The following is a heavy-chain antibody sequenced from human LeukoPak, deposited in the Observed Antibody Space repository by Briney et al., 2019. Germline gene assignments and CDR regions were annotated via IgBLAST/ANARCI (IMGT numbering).Heavy chain of an antibody. D-gene: IGHD1-26*01. J-gene: IGHJ4*02. Sequence: PGRSLRLSCAASGFTFSSYAMHWVRQAPGKGLEWVAVISYDGCNKYYADSVKGRFTISRDNSKNTLYLQMNSLRAEDTAVYYCARGSGSPDYWGQGTLVTVSS. CDR2: ISYDGCNK. CDR1: GFTFSSYA. CDR3: ARGSGSPDY. V-gene: IGHV3-30-3*01.